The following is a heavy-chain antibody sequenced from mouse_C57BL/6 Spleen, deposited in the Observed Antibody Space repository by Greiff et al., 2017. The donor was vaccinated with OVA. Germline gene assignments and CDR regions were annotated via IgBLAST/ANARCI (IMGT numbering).Heavy chain of an antibody. V-gene: IGHV14-4*01. Sequence: VHVKQSGAELVRPGASVKLSCTASGFNIKDDYMHWVKQRPEQGLEWIGWIDPENGDTEYASKFQGKATITADTSSNTAYLQLSSLTSEDTAVYYCTTSSSMPYYYAMDYWGQGTSVTVSS. CDR3: TTSSSMPYYYAMDY. J-gene: IGHJ4*01. CDR2: IDPENGDT. CDR1: GFNIKDDY.